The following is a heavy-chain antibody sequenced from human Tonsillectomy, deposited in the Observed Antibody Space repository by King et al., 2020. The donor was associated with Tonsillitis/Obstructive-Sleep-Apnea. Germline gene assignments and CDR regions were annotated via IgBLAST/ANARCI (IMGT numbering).Heavy chain of an antibody. CDR3: ARRKVAAPYYYYYMDV. CDR1: GGSISSSSYY. Sequence: QVQLQESGPGLVKPSETLSLTCTVSGGSISSSSYYWGWIRQPPGKGLEWIGSIYYSGSTYYNPSLKSRVTISVDTSKNQFSLKLSSVTAADTAAYYCARRKVAAPYYYYYMDVWGKGTTVTVSS. J-gene: IGHJ6*03. V-gene: IGHV4-39*01. D-gene: IGHD6-13*01. CDR2: IYYSGST.